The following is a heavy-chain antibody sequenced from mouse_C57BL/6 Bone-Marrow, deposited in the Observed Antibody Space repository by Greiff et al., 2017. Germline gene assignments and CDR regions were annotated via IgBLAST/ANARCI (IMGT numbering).Heavy chain of an antibody. CDR1: GYTFTSYW. Sequence: VQLQQSGAELVKPGASVKMSCKASGYTFTSYWITWVKQRPGQGLEWIGDIYPGSGSTNYNEKFKSKGTLTVDTSSSTAYMQLSSLTSEDSAVYYCAREDDGYYLYYAMDYWGQGTSVTVSS. V-gene: IGHV1-55*01. D-gene: IGHD2-3*01. CDR3: AREDDGYYLYYAMDY. J-gene: IGHJ4*01. CDR2: IYPGSGST.